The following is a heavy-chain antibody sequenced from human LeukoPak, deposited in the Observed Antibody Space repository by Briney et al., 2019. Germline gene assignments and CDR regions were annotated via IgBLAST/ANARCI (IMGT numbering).Heavy chain of an antibody. CDR1: GGTFSSYA. D-gene: IGHD7-27*01. J-gene: IGHJ6*03. CDR3: ARGALGPYYYYMDV. V-gene: IGHV1-69*01. CDR2: IIPIFGKA. Sequence: ASVKVSCKASGGTFSSYAISWVRQAPGQGLEWMGGIIPIFGKANYAQKFQGRVTITAGESTSTAYMELSSLRSEDTAVYYCARGALGPYYYYMDVWGKGTTVTVSS.